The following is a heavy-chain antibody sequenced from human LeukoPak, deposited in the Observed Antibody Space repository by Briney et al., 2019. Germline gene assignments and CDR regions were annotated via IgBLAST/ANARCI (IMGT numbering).Heavy chain of an antibody. CDR3: ASLIVGATTGYYYGMDV. V-gene: IGHV4-31*03. D-gene: IGHD1-26*01. CDR1: GGSISSGGYY. J-gene: IGHJ6*02. CDR2: IYYSGST. Sequence: SETLSLTCTVSGGSISSGGYYLSWIRQHPGKGLEWIVYIYYSGSTYYNPSLKSRVTISVDTSKNQFSLKLSSVTAADTAVYYCASLIVGATTGYYYGMDVWGQGTTVTVSS.